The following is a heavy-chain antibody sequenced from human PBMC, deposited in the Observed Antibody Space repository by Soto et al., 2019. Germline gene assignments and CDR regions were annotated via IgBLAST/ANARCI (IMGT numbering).Heavy chain of an antibody. J-gene: IGHJ4*02. CDR2: IYYIGST. D-gene: IGHD3-22*01. CDR3: ARTVPSYYYDSSGYTGLGGYFDY. CDR1: GGSISSGGYY. Sequence: PSETLSLTCTVSGGSISSGGYYWSWIRQHPGKGLEWIGYIYYIGSTYYNPSLKSRVTISVDTSKNQFSLKLSSVTAADTAVYYCARTVPSYYYDSSGYTGLGGYFDYWGQGTLVTVSS. V-gene: IGHV4-31*03.